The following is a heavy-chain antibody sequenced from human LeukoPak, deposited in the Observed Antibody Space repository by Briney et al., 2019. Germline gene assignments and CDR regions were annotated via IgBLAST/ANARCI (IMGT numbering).Heavy chain of an antibody. Sequence: GGSLRLSCATSGFTFSTYAMTWVRQAPGKGLEWVSSVSGSGSSTYYADSVKGRFTISRDNSKNTLYLQMNSLRADDSAIYYCAKAIPATATGYWGQGTLVTVSS. CDR2: VSGSGSST. CDR3: AKAIPATATGY. V-gene: IGHV3-23*01. J-gene: IGHJ4*02. D-gene: IGHD6-13*01. CDR1: GFTFSTYA.